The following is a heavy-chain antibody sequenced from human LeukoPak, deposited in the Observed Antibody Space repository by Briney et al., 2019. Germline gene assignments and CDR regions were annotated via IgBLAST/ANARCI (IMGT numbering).Heavy chain of an antibody. CDR3: ASVGDSSGSAFDY. D-gene: IGHD3-22*01. Sequence: LSGRCLRLACAASGFTVSSDWTHWVRQAPGDGLGWVSRINSDGSSTSYADSVKGRFTISKDNAKNTLYLQMNSPRAEDTAVYYYASVGDSSGSAFDYWGQGTLVTVSS. J-gene: IGHJ4*02. V-gene: IGHV3-74*01. CDR1: GFTVSSDW. CDR2: INSDGSST.